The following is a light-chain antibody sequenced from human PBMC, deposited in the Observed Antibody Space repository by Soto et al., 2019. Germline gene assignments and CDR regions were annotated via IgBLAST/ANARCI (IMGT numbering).Light chain of an antibody. CDR2: EVS. J-gene: IGLJ1*01. Sequence: QSALTQPPSVSGSPGQSVTISCTGTSSDVGSYNRVSWYQQSPGTAPKLVIYEVSNRPSGVPDRFSGSKSGNTASLTISGLQAEDEADYYCSLYTRFTTYVFGTGTKLTVL. V-gene: IGLV2-18*01. CDR3: SLYTRFTTYV. CDR1: SSDVGSYNR.